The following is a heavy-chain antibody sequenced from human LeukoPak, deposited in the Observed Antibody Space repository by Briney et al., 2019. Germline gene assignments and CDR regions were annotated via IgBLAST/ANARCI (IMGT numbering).Heavy chain of an antibody. J-gene: IGHJ4*02. V-gene: IGHV3-21*01. CDR2: ISSSSSYI. CDR3: ARDHSGLMVYADY. Sequence: GGSLRLSCAASGFTFISYSMNWVRQAPGKGLEWVSSISSSSSYIYYADSVKGRFTISRDNAKNSLYLQMNSLRAEDTAVYYCARDHSGLMVYADYWGQGTLVTVSS. D-gene: IGHD2-8*01. CDR1: GFTFISYS.